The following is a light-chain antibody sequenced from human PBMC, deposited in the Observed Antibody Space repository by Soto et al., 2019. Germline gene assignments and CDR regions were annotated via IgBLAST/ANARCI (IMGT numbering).Light chain of an antibody. CDR2: KAS. CDR3: HQYDSYPLT. Sequence: DIQMTQSPSTLSASVGDRVTITCRASQSISSWMAWYQQKPGKAPNLLIYKASTLESGVPSRFGGSGSGTEFTLTISSLQPDDFATYYCHQYDSYPLTFGGGTNVELK. V-gene: IGKV1-5*03. CDR1: QSISSW. J-gene: IGKJ4*01.